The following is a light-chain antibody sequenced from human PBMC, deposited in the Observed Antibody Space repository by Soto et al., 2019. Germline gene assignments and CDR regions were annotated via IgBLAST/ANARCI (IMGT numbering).Light chain of an antibody. CDR2: DVS. Sequence: QSALTQPASVSGSPGQSITISCTGTSSDVGGYNYVSWYQQHPGKAPKLMIYDVSNRPSGVSNRFSGSKSGNTASLTISWLQAEDEADYYCSSYTGSSTPLVFGGGTQLTVL. V-gene: IGLV2-14*01. J-gene: IGLJ2*01. CDR1: SSDVGGYNY. CDR3: SSYTGSSTPLV.